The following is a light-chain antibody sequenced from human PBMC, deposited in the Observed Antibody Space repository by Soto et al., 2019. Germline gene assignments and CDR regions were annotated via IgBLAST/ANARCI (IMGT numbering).Light chain of an antibody. Sequence: DXQMTQSPSSLSASVGDRVTITCRASQSISSFLNWYQQKPGKAPRLLIYAASSLQSGVPSRFSASGSGTDFTLTISSLQPEDFATYYCQQSYSTPETFGQGTKVEIK. CDR2: AAS. V-gene: IGKV1-39*01. CDR3: QQSYSTPET. CDR1: QSISSF. J-gene: IGKJ1*01.